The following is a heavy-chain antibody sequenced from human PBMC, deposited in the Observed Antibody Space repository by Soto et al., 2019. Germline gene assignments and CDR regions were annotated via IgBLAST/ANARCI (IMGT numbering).Heavy chain of an antibody. Sequence: PGGSLRLSCAASGFTFSSYEMNWVRQAPGKGLEWVSYISSSGSTIYYADSVKGRFTISRDNAKNSLYLQMNSLRAEDTAVYYCARVFGVITPHWGQGTLVTVSS. CDR3: ARVFGVITPH. V-gene: IGHV3-48*03. D-gene: IGHD3-3*01. J-gene: IGHJ4*02. CDR2: ISSSGSTI. CDR1: GFTFSSYE.